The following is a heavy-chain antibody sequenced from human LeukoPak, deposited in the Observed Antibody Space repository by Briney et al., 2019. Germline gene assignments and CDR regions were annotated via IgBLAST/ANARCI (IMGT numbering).Heavy chain of an antibody. V-gene: IGHV1-18*01. CDR2: ISAYNGNT. CDR3: ARDSFIAVAGGCFDY. CDR1: GYTFTSYG. J-gene: IGHJ4*02. Sequence: GASVKVSCKASGYTFTSYGISWVRQAPGQGLEWMGWISAYNGNTNYAQKLQGRVTMTTDTSTSTAYMELRSLRSDDTAVYYCARDSFIAVAGGCFDYWGQGTLVTVSS. D-gene: IGHD6-19*01.